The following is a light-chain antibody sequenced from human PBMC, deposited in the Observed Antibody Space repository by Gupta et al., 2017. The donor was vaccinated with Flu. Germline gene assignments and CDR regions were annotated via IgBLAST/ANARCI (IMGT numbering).Light chain of an antibody. J-gene: IGKJ2*03. Sequence: DIQMTQSPSSLSASVGDRVTITCRASQSISSYLNWYQQKPGKAPKLLIYAASSLQSGVPSRFSGSGSGTDFTLTIISLQPEDFATYYCQQSDSTPNSFGQGTKLEIK. CDR2: AAS. V-gene: IGKV1-39*01. CDR1: QSISSY. CDR3: QQSDSTPNS.